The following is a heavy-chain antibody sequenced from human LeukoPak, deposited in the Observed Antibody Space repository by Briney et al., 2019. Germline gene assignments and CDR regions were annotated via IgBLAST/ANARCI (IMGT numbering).Heavy chain of an antibody. D-gene: IGHD6-6*01. CDR2: IKEDGSEK. CDR1: GFTFSNAW. J-gene: IGHJ4*02. Sequence: GGSLRLSCAASGFTFSNAWMSWVRQAPGKGLEWVANIKEDGSEKYYVDSVKGRFTISRDNAKNSLYLQMNSLRAEDTAVYYCARGGATRPDYWGQGALATVSS. V-gene: IGHV3-7*01. CDR3: ARGGATRPDY.